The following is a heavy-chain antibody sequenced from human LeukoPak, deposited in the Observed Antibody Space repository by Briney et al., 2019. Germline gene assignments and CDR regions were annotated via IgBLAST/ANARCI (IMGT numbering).Heavy chain of an antibody. D-gene: IGHD3-9*01. Sequence: SQTLSLTCTVSGGSISSGDYYWSWIRQPPGKGLEWIGYIYYSGSTYYNPSLKSRVTISVDTSKNQFSLKLSSVTAADTAVYYCARVRLLRYFDWLPRGNWFDPWGQGTLVTVSS. CDR2: IYYSGST. CDR3: ARVRLLRYFDWLPRGNWFDP. CDR1: GGSISSGDYY. V-gene: IGHV4-30-4*08. J-gene: IGHJ5*02.